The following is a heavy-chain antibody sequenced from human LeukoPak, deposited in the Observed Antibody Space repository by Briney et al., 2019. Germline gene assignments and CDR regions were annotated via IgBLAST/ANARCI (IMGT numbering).Heavy chain of an antibody. CDR2: IYYSGST. CDR1: GASISSSSYY. CDR3: ARGDYDNSGYPNWFDP. V-gene: IGHV4-39*07. J-gene: IGHJ5*02. Sequence: SETLSLTCAVSGASISSSSYYWGWVRQPPGKGLEWIGSIYYSGSTYYNPSLKSRVTISVDTSKNQFSLKLSSVTAADTAVYYCARGDYDNSGYPNWFDPWGQGTLVTVSS. D-gene: IGHD3-22*01.